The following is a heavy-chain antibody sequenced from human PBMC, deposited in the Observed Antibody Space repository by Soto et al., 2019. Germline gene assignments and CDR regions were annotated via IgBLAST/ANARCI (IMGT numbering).Heavy chain of an antibody. CDR2: IYHSGST. J-gene: IGHJ4*02. CDR3: ARATYGDYDHYFDY. CDR1: SGSISSSNW. Sequence: SETLSLTCAVSSGSISSSNWWSWVRQPPGKGLEWIGEIYHSGSTNYNPSLKSRVTISVDKSKNQFSLKLSSVTAADTAVYYCARATYGDYDHYFDYWGQGTLVTVSS. D-gene: IGHD4-17*01. V-gene: IGHV4-4*02.